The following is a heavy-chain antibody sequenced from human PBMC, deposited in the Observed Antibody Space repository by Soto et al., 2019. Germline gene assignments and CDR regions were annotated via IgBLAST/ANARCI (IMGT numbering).Heavy chain of an antibody. D-gene: IGHD3-9*01. J-gene: IGHJ6*02. CDR2: ISSSSSYI. CDR3: ARGGVDLYYDILTGYYLSDYYGMDV. Sequence: VGSLRLSCAVSGFTFSSYSMNWVRQAPGKGLEWVSSISSSSSYIYYADSVKGRFTISRDNAKNSLYLQMNSLRAEDTAVYYCARGGVDLYYDILTGYYLSDYYGMDVWGQGTTVTVSS. V-gene: IGHV3-21*01. CDR1: GFTFSSYS.